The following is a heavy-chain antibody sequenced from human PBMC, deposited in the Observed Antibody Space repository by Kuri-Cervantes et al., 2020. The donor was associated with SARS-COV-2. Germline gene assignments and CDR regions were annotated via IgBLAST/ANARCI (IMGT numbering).Heavy chain of an antibody. J-gene: IGHJ6*02. Sequence: GESLKIPCAASGFTFSSYAMSWVRQAPGKGLEWVSAISGSGGSTYYADSVKGRFTISRDNSKNTLYLQMNSLRAEDTAVYYCAKAWRGQWLASYYYGMDVWGQGTTVTVSS. CDR1: GFTFSSYA. CDR2: ISGSGGST. D-gene: IGHD6-19*01. V-gene: IGHV3-23*01. CDR3: AKAWRGQWLASYYYGMDV.